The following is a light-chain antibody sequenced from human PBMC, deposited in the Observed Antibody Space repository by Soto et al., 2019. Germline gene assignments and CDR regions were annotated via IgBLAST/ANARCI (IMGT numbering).Light chain of an antibody. CDR3: NSRTSSGSSV. V-gene: IGLV2-14*01. CDR2: EVS. CDR1: SSDVGGYNY. J-gene: IGLJ2*01. Sequence: QSALTQPASVSGSPGQSITISCSGASSDVGGYNYVSWYQQHPGRAPKLMLYEVSKRPSGVSDRFSGSKSGNTASLTISGLQADDAAEYYCNSRTSSGSSVFGGGTKLTVL.